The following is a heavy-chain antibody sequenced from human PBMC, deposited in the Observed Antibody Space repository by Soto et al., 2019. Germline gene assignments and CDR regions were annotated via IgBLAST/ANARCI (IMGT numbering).Heavy chain of an antibody. V-gene: IGHV4-59*01. D-gene: IGHD3-10*01. CDR2: IYYSGST. Sequence: SETLSLTCTVSGGSISSYYWSWIRQPPGKGPEWIGYIYYSGSTNYNPSLKSRVTISVDTSKNQFSLKVRSVTAADTAVYFCARGLWYADRDYYMDVWGRGTTVTVSS. CDR1: GGSISSYY. J-gene: IGHJ6*03. CDR3: ARGLWYADRDYYMDV.